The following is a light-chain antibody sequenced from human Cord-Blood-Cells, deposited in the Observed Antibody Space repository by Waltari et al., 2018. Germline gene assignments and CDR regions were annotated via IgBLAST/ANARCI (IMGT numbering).Light chain of an antibody. CDR3: QAWDSSTVV. CDR2: QDS. CDR1: KLGAKY. Sequence: SYELTQPPSVSVSPGQTASITCSGDKLGAKYACWYQQKPGQSPVLVIDQDSKRPSGLPERFSGSNSGNTATLTISGTQAMDEADYYCQAWDSSTVVFGGGTKLTVL. J-gene: IGLJ2*01. V-gene: IGLV3-1*01.